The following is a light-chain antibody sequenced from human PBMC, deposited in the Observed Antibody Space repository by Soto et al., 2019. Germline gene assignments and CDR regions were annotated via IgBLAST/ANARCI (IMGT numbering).Light chain of an antibody. J-gene: IGLJ1*01. Sequence: QSVLTQPASVSGSPGQSITISCTGTSSDVGGYNYVSWYQQYPGKAPKLMIFDVSNRPSGVSDRFSGSKSGYTASLTIPGLLEEETAYDLPFWSRSSSSNVLATGT. CDR3: FWSRSSSSNV. CDR1: SSDVGGYNY. CDR2: DVS. V-gene: IGLV2-14*03.